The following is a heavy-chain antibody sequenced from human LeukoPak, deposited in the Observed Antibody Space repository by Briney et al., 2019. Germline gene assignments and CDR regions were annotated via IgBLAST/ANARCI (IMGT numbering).Heavy chain of an antibody. J-gene: IGHJ4*02. Sequence: SETLSLTCTVSGGSISGFYWSWIRQPPGKGLEWIGYIYYSGSTNYNPSLKSRVTISVDTSKNQFSLKLSSVTAADTAVYYCAKELFYWGQGTLVTVSS. V-gene: IGHV4-59*01. D-gene: IGHD2/OR15-2a*01. CDR1: GGSISGFY. CDR2: IYYSGST. CDR3: AKELFY.